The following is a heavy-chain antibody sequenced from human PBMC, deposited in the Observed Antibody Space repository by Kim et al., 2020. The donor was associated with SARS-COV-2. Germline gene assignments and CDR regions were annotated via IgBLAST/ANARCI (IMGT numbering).Heavy chain of an antibody. V-gene: IGHV4-61*02. CDR1: GGSIKSGSYY. CDR2: FYTSGTT. J-gene: IGHJ2*01. Sequence: SETLSLTCSVSGGSIKSGSYYWSWIRQPAGKGLEWIGRFYTSGTTDYNPSLKSRVTISVDTSHNQFSLKVTSVTAANSAVYYCAREVGYAANSKHFDLWGRSTLSIVSS. D-gene: IGHD2-15*01. CDR3: AREVGYAANSKHFDL.